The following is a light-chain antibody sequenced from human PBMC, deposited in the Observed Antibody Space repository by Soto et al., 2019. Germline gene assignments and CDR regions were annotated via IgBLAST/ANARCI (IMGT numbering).Light chain of an antibody. Sequence: SVLTQPPSASGTPGQRVTISCSGSSSNIGSNTVNWYQQLPGTAPKLLIYSNNQRPSGVPDRFSGSKSGNTASLTVSGLQAADEADYFCKSYAGSNTYVFGSGTKVTVL. V-gene: IGLV1-44*01. CDR3: KSYAGSNTYV. CDR1: SSNIGSNT. CDR2: SNN. J-gene: IGLJ1*01.